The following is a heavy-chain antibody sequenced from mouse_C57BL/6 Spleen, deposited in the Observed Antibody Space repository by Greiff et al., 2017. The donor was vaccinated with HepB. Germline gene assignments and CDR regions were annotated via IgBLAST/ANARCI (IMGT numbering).Heavy chain of an antibody. CDR2: IDPSDSET. Sequence: QVQLQQPGAELVRPGSSVKLSCKASGYTFTSYWMHWVKQRPIQGLEWIGNIDPSDSETHYNQKFKDKATLTVDKSSSTAYMQLSSLTSEDSAVYYCARGEGGYYYFDYWGQGTTLTVSS. CDR3: ARGEGGYYYFDY. J-gene: IGHJ2*01. D-gene: IGHD2-3*01. V-gene: IGHV1-52*01. CDR1: GYTFTSYW.